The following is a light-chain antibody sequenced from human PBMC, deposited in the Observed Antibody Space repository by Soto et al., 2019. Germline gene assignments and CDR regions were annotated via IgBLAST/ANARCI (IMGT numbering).Light chain of an antibody. Sequence: DIQMTQSPSTLSASVGDRVTITCRASQSISSWLAWYQQKPGKAPKLLIYKASSLESGVPSRFSGSGSGTEFTLTISSLQPDDFATYYCQQSPAPYIFGQGTKLEIK. J-gene: IGKJ2*01. CDR1: QSISSW. CDR2: KAS. V-gene: IGKV1-5*03. CDR3: QQSPAPYI.